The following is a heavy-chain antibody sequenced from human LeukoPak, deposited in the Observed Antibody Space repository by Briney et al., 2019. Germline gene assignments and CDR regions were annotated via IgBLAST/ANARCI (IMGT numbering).Heavy chain of an antibody. V-gene: IGHV3-30-3*02. J-gene: IGHJ4*02. CDR1: GFTFSSYA. D-gene: IGHD3-16*02. CDR3: AKSDDYVWGSYRH. Sequence: PGGSLRLSCAASGFTFSSYAMHWVRQAPGKGLEWVAVISYDGSNKYYADSVKGRFTISRDNSKNTLYLQMNSLRAEDTAVYYCAKSDDYVWGSYRHWGQGTLVTVSS. CDR2: ISYDGSNK.